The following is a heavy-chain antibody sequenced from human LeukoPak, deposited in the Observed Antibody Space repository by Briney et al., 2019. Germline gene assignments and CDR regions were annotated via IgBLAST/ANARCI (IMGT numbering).Heavy chain of an antibody. CDR2: INHSGST. D-gene: IGHD1-26*01. V-gene: IGHV4-34*01. CDR1: GGSFSGYY. J-gene: IGHJ4*02. CDR3: ARRYSGSYYELTDY. Sequence: SETLSLTCAVYGGSFSGYYWSWIRQPPGKGLEWIGEINHSGSTYYNPSLKSRVTISVDTSKNQFSLKLSSVTAADTAVYYCARRYSGSYYELTDYWGQGTLVTVSS.